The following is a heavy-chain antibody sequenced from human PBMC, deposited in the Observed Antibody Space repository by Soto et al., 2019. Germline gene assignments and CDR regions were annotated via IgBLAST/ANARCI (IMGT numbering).Heavy chain of an antibody. J-gene: IGHJ4*02. CDR2: ISAYNGNT. D-gene: IGHD6-19*01. V-gene: IGHV1-18*01. CDR1: GYTFTSYG. Sequence: GASVKVSCKASGYTFTSYGITWVRQAPGQGLEWMGWISAYNGNTNYAQKLQGRVTMNTDTSTSTAYMELRSLRSDDTAVYYCSKLGDGGWYYPLAYSGQGTLVTGSS. CDR3: SKLGDGGWYYPLAY.